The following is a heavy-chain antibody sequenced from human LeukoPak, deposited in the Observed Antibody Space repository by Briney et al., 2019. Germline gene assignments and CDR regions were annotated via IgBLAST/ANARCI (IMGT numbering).Heavy chain of an antibody. CDR1: GFSFTNAW. J-gene: IGHJ5*01. CDR2: IKSKTDGGTT. V-gene: IGHV3-15*01. CDR3: SIHGRA. Sequence: GGSLRLSSAASGFSFTNAWMNWVRQAPGKGLEWVGRIKSKTDGGTTDYAAPVKGRFVISRDDSKNMLYLQMNSLKTEDTAVYYFSIHGRAWGQGTLGTLSS.